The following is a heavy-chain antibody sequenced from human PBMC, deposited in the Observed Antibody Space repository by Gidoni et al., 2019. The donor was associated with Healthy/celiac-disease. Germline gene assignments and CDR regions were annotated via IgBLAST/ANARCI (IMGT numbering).Heavy chain of an antibody. V-gene: IGHV3-21*01. Sequence: EVQLVESGGGLVKPGGSLSLSCAASGFTLSSYSMNWDRQAPGKGLEWVSSISSSISYIYYADSVKGRFTISRDNAKNSLYLQMNSLRAEDTAVYYCASSVYSGYDSYYFDYWGQGTLVTVSS. CDR2: ISSSISYI. D-gene: IGHD5-12*01. CDR3: ASSVYSGYDSYYFDY. CDR1: GFTLSSYS. J-gene: IGHJ4*02.